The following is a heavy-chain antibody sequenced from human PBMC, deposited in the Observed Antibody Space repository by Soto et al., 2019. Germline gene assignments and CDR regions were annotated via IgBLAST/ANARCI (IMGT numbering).Heavy chain of an antibody. J-gene: IGHJ6*02. CDR3: AKEEGIYGTDV. Sequence: GGSLRLSCAASGFSFSSYEMNWVRQDPGKGLASVSYISSSYSTIYYADSVKGRFTISRDNAKDSLDLQMDSLRAADTAVYYCAKEEGIYGTDVWGQGTTVTFSS. CDR1: GFSFSSYE. V-gene: IGHV3-48*03. CDR2: ISSSYSTI.